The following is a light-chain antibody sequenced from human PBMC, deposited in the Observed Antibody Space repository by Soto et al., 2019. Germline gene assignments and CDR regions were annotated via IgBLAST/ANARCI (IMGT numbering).Light chain of an antibody. CDR3: RQFHAFPRT. V-gene: IGKV1-13*01. CDR2: EAS. J-gene: IGKJ1*01. Sequence: AIQLTHTPSSLSASVGDRVTITCRASQAIRRDLACYQQQPGKAPRLLIFEASTVGGGVPSRLSGSGSGTDFTLTMSRVQPEGFASSYCRQFHAFPRTFGQANKV. CDR1: QAIRRD.